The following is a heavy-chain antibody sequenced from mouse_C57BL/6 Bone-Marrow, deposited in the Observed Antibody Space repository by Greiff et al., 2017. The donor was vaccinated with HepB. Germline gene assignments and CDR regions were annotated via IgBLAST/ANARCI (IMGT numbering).Heavy chain of an antibody. CDR1: GYTFTSYW. CDR2: IHPNSGST. CDR3: ARWGLSDY. V-gene: IGHV1-64*01. Sequence: VKLMESGAELVKPGASVKLSCKASGYTFTSYWMHWVKQRPGQGLEWIGMIHPNSGSTNYNEKFKSKATLTVDKSSSTAYMQLSSLTSEDSAVYYCARWGLSDYWGQGTSVTVSS. D-gene: IGHD2-13*01. J-gene: IGHJ4*01.